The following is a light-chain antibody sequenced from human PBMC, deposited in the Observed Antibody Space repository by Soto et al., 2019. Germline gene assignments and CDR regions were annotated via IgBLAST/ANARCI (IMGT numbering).Light chain of an antibody. CDR3: QQSYSTPRNT. CDR1: QGIRND. J-gene: IGKJ5*01. V-gene: IGKV1-39*01. CDR2: AAS. Sequence: DIQMTQSPSTLSASVGDRVTITCRASQGIRNDLGWYQQKPGKAPKLLLYAASSLQSGVPSRFSGSGSGTDFTLTIRSLQPEDFATYYCQQSYSTPRNTFGQGTRLEI.